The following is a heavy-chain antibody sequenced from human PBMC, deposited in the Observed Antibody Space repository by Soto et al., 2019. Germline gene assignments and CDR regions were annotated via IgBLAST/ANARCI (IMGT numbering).Heavy chain of an antibody. Sequence: SETLSLTCTVSGGSISTYYWSWLRQPPGKGLEWIGFIHYTGSTNYNPSLKSRVTMSVDTSKNQFSLKLTSVTGADTAVYYCARGTAVLNPGAFEIWGQGTMATVSS. CDR1: GGSISTYY. CDR2: IHYTGST. V-gene: IGHV4-59*01. J-gene: IGHJ3*02. D-gene: IGHD2-21*02. CDR3: ARGTAVLNPGAFEI.